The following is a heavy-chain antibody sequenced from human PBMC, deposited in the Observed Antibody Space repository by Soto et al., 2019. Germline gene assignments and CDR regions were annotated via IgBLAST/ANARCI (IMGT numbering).Heavy chain of an antibody. Sequence: QLHLVQSGAVVKKPGASVTVSCSASGYPVTAYYMHWVRQAPGRGLEWMGGINPATGAAKYTQAFQGRVTMTRDTATSTVFMELGGPTSEATAVFYCARGGGVGVAGSAAFDMWGQGTLVTVSS. CDR1: GYPVTAYY. CDR2: INPATGAA. V-gene: IGHV1-2*02. D-gene: IGHD3-3*01. CDR3: ARGGGVGVAGSAAFDM. J-gene: IGHJ3*02.